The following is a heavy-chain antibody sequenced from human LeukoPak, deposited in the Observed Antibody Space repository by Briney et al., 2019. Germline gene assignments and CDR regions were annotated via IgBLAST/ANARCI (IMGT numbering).Heavy chain of an antibody. CDR3: ARKSLRASNDY. CDR2: ISPSGGST. J-gene: IGHJ4*02. CDR1: GYTFTSYY. V-gene: IGHV1-46*01. Sequence: VASVKVSCKASGYTFTSYYMHWLRQAPGQGLAWMGIISPSGGSTSYAQKFQGRVTMTRDTSKNQFSLKLSSVTAADTAVYYCARKSLRASNDYWGQGTLVTVSS. D-gene: IGHD1-26*01.